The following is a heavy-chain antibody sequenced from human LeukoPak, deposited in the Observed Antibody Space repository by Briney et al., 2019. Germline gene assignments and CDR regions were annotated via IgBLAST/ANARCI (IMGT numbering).Heavy chain of an antibody. CDR2: IYYSGST. CDR1: GGSLSSSSYY. V-gene: IGHV4-39*01. Sequence: PSETLSLTCTVSGGSLSSSSYYWGWIRQPPGKGLEWIGSIYYSGSTYYNPSLKSRVTISVDTSKNQFSLKLSSVTAADTAVYYCASGYSSSWHRFDYWGQGTLVTVSS. CDR3: ASGYSSSWHRFDY. D-gene: IGHD6-13*01. J-gene: IGHJ4*02.